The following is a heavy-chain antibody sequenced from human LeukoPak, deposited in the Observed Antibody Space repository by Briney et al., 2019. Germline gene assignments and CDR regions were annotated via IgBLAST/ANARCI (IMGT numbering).Heavy chain of an antibody. CDR3: ARGFSEVAPGALSS. J-gene: IGHJ5*02. V-gene: IGHV4-59*08. CDR2: IYHSGST. CDR1: GGSISAYY. Sequence: PSETLSLTCAVSGGSISAYYWSWIRQPPGKGLEWIGYIYHSGSTNYNPSLKSRVTISVDTSKNQFSLQLYSVTPEDTAVYYCARGFSEVAPGALSSWGQGTLVTVSS. D-gene: IGHD2-2*01.